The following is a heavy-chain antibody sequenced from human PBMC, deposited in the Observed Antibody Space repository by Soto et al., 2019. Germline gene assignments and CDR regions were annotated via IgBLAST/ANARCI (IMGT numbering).Heavy chain of an antibody. D-gene: IGHD1-26*01. CDR2: ISYDGSNK. V-gene: IGHV3-30*18. Sequence: GGSLRLSCAASGFTFSSYGMHWVRQAPGKGLEWVAVISYDGSNKYYADSVKGRFTISRDNSKNTLYLQMNSLRAEDTAVYYCAKDPGRSYYFDYWGQGTLVTVSS. J-gene: IGHJ4*02. CDR1: GFTFSSYG. CDR3: AKDPGRSYYFDY.